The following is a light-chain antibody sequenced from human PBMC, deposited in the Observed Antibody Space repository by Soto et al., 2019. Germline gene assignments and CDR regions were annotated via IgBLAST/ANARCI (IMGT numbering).Light chain of an antibody. CDR1: QSVSSY. Sequence: EIVLTQSPATLSLSPGERATLSCRASQSVSSYLAWYQQKPGQAPRLLIYDASNRTTGIADRFSRSGSGTDFTLTISSLEPEDFAVYYCQQRSNWPLTFGGGTEVEI. CDR3: QQRSNWPLT. V-gene: IGKV3-11*01. CDR2: DAS. J-gene: IGKJ4*01.